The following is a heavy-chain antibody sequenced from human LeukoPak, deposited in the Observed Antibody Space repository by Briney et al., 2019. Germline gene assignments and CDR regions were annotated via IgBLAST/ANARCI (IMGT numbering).Heavy chain of an antibody. CDR3: ARKGLAAGLDY. CDR2: IYSSGST. D-gene: IGHD6-13*01. V-gene: IGHV4-59*01. Sequence: PSETLSLTCAVSAGSISNYYCSWIRQPPGKGLEWIGYIYSSGSTTYNPSLKSRVTISLDTSKNQFSLRLSSVTAADTAVYYCARKGLAAGLDYWGQGTLVTVSS. J-gene: IGHJ4*02. CDR1: AGSISNYY.